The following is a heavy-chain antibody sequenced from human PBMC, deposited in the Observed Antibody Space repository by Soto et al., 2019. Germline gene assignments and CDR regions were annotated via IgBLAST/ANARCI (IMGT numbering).Heavy chain of an antibody. V-gene: IGHV4-31*03. Sequence: QVQLQESGPGLVKPSQTLSLTCTVSGGSISSGGYYWTWIRQHPGKGLEWIGYIYYSGSTYYNPSLKSRVTIEVDTSKNQFSLKLSSVTAADTAVYYCARVCGGDCHYGMDVWGQGTTVTVSS. D-gene: IGHD2-21*02. J-gene: IGHJ6*02. CDR1: GGSISSGGYY. CDR2: IYYSGST. CDR3: ARVCGGDCHYGMDV.